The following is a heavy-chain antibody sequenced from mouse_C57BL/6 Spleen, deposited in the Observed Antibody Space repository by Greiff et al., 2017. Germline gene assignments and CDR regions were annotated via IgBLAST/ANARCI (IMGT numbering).Heavy chain of an antibody. J-gene: IGHJ1*03. Sequence: QVQLQQPGAELVKPGASVKLSCKASGYTFTSYWMHWVKQRPGQGLEWIGMIHPNSGSTNYNEKFKSKATLTVDKSSSTAYMQLSSLTSEDSAVYYGARENYSNYVGYFDVWGTGTTVTVSS. CDR3: ARENYSNYVGYFDV. CDR2: IHPNSGST. CDR1: GYTFTSYW. V-gene: IGHV1-64*01. D-gene: IGHD2-5*01.